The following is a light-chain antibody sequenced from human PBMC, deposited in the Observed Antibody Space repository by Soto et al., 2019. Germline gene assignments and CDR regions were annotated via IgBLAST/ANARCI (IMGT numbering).Light chain of an antibody. CDR2: SNI. CDR3: AAWDDSLNGLV. V-gene: IGLV1-44*01. Sequence: QSVLTQPPSASGTPGQRVTISCSGRSSDIGSNTVNWYQQLPGTAPKLLIYSNIQRPSGVPDRFSGSRSGTSASLAISGLQSEDEADYYCAAWDDSLNGLVFGGGTKLTVL. CDR1: SSDIGSNT. J-gene: IGLJ2*01.